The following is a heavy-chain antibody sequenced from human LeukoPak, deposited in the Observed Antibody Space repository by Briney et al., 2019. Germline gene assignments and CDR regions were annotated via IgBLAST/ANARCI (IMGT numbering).Heavy chain of an antibody. CDR3: ATYYYDSSGYSPVIHY. Sequence: ASVKVSCKVSGYTLTELSMHWVRQAPGKGLEWMGGFDPEDGETIYAQKFQGRVTMTEDTSTDTAYMELSRLRSEDTAVYYCATYYYDSSGYSPVIHYWGQGTLVTVSS. D-gene: IGHD3-22*01. CDR1: GYTLTELS. V-gene: IGHV1-24*01. CDR2: FDPEDGET. J-gene: IGHJ4*02.